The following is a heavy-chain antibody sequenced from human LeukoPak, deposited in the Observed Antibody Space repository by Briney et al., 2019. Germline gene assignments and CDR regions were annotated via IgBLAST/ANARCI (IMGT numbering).Heavy chain of an antibody. CDR2: ISSTSSFI. J-gene: IGHJ4*02. V-gene: IGHV3-48*01. Sequence: GGSLRLSCVASGCIFSSYGMNWVRQAPGKGLEWVSYISSTSSFIYYADSVKGRFTISRDNAKKSLYLQMNGLRAEDTAVFYCARDDSGSFPNYFENWGQGTLVTVSS. D-gene: IGHD1-26*01. CDR3: ARDDSGSFPNYFEN. CDR1: GCIFSSYG.